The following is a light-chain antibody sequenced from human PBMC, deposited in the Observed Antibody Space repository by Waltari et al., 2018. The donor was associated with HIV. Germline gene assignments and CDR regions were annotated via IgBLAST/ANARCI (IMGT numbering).Light chain of an antibody. J-gene: IGLJ3*02. CDR3: QVWDSGSEPPVL. Sequence: SYVFTQPPSVSVAPGQTARITCGGNNIRTTSVPWYQQKPGQAPGLVVFDDVDRPSGIPERVAGSKSGNMATLTSSRVEAGDEADYYCQVWDSGSEPPVLFGGGTKLTVL. CDR2: DDV. CDR1: NIRTTS. V-gene: IGLV3-21*02.